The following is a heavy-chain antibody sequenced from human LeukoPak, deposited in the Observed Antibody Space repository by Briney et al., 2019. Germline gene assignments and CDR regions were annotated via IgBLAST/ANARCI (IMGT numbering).Heavy chain of an antibody. CDR3: ARANPYSTSSEDY. V-gene: IGHV4-59*01. Sequence: SETLSLTCTVSGGSISSYYWSWIRQPPGKGLEWVGYIYYSGSTNYNPSLKSRVTISVDTSKNQFSLKLSSVTAADTAVYYCARANPYSTSSEDYWGQGTLVTVSS. J-gene: IGHJ4*02. D-gene: IGHD6-6*01. CDR2: IYYSGST. CDR1: GGSISSYY.